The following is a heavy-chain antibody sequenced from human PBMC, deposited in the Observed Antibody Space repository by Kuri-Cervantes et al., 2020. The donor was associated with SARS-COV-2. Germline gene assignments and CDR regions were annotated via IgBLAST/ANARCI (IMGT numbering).Heavy chain of an antibody. J-gene: IGHJ4*02. CDR3: ARDLLNYYDSSGYGY. Sequence: GESLKISCAASGFTFSDYYMSWIRQAPGKGLEWVSYISSSGSTIYYADSVKGRFTISGDNAKNSLYLQMNSLRAEDTAVYYCARDLLNYYDSSGYGYWGQGTLVTVSS. V-gene: IGHV3-11*01. D-gene: IGHD3-22*01. CDR2: ISSSGSTI. CDR1: GFTFSDYY.